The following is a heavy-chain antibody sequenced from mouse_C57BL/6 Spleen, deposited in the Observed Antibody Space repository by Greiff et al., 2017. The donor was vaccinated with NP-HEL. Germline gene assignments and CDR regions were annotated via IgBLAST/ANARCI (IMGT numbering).Heavy chain of an antibody. J-gene: IGHJ2*01. D-gene: IGHD3-1*01. V-gene: IGHV1-80*01. CDR2: IYPGDGDT. Sequence: QVQLQQSGAELVKPGASVKISCKASGYAFSSYWMNWVKQRPGKGLEWIGQIYPGDGDTNYNGKFKGKATLTADKSSSTAYMQLSSLTSEDSAVYFCARRTTRGYYFDYWGQGTTLTVSS. CDR1: GYAFSSYW. CDR3: ARRTTRGYYFDY.